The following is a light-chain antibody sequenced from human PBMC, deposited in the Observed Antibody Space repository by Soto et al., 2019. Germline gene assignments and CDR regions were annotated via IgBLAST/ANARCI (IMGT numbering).Light chain of an antibody. CDR3: QHRSNWPA. J-gene: IGKJ4*01. CDR2: DAS. CDR1: QSVSSY. Sequence: EIVLTQSPATLSLSPGERATLSCRASQSVSSYLAWYQQKPGQAPRLLIYDASQRATGIAARFSGSGSGTDFTLTISSLEPEDFALYYCQHRSNWPAFGGGTKVEIK. V-gene: IGKV3-11*01.